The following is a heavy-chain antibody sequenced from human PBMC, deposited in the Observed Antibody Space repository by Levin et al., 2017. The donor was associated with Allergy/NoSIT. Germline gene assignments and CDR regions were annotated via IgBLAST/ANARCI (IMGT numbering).Heavy chain of an antibody. CDR3: ARALPLAGYFDY. V-gene: IGHV1-2*02. Sequence: ASVKVSCKASGFTFTDYYLHLVRQAPGQGLEWMGWINPNSGGTNFALKFQGRVTLTRDTSISTAYMELSSLRSDDTAVYYCARALPLAGYFDYWGQGTLVTVSS. D-gene: IGHD3-9*01. J-gene: IGHJ4*02. CDR2: INPNSGGT. CDR1: GFTFTDYY.